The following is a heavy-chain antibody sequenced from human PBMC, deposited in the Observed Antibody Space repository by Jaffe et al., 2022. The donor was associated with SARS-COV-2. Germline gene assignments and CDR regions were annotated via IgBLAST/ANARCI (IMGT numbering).Heavy chain of an antibody. D-gene: IGHD3-22*01. Sequence: QVQLQESGPGLVKPSETLSLTCTVSGGSVSDSTYYWSWVRQPPGKGLEWIGHVSYSGGTNYNPSLKSRVTISVDTSKTQFSLKLSSVTAADTALYFCASAYYYAPHYLDSWGQGTLVAVSS. J-gene: IGHJ4*02. V-gene: IGHV4-61*01. CDR3: ASAYYYAPHYLDS. CDR2: VSYSGGT. CDR1: GGSVSDSTYY.